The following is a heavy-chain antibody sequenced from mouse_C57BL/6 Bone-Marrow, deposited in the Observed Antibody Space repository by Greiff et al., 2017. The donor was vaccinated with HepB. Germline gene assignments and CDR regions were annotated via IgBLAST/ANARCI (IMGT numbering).Heavy chain of an antibody. Sequence: QVQLQQPGAELVMPGASVKLSCKASGYTFTSYWMHWVKQRPGQGLVWIGEIDPSDSYTNYNQKFKGKSTLTVDKSSSTAYMQLSSLTSEDSAVYYCARSGVLGDYWGQGTSVTVSS. D-gene: IGHD3-1*01. V-gene: IGHV1-69*01. CDR2: IDPSDSYT. CDR1: GYTFTSYW. J-gene: IGHJ4*01. CDR3: ARSGVLGDY.